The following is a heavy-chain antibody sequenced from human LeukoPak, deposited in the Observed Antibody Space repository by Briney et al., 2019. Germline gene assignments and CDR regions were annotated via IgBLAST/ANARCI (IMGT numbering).Heavy chain of an antibody. V-gene: IGHV3-53*01. D-gene: IGHD1-1*01. CDR2: MYSGGGT. J-gene: IGHJ4*02. CDR3: ARYDNGKDYFDY. Sequence: LSLTCTVSGGSISSGGYYWSWIRQAPGKGLEWVSLMYSGGGTSYADSVKGRFTISRDTSKNTLYLQMSSLRAEDTALYYCARYDNGKDYFDYWGQGTLVTVSS. CDR1: GGSISSGGYY.